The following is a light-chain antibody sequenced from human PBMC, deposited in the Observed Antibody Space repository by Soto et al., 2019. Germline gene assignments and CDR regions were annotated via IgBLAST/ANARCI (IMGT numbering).Light chain of an antibody. CDR2: GAS. V-gene: IGKV3-15*01. CDR3: QHYNNWPPFT. J-gene: IGKJ3*01. CDR1: QSVSSN. Sequence: EIVMTQSPATLSVSPGERATLSCRASQSVSSNLAWYQQKPGQAPRLLIYGASTRATGIPARFSGSGSGTEFTLTISSLQSEDFAVYYCQHYNNWPPFTFGPGTNVHIK.